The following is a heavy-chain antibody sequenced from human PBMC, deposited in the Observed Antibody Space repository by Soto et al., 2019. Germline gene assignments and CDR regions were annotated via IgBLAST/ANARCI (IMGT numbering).Heavy chain of an antibody. CDR1: GFTFSSYW. V-gene: IGHV3-74*01. CDR2: INGDGTTT. D-gene: IGHD4-17*01. Sequence: EVQLVESGGGLVQPGGSLRLSCAASGFTFSSYWMHWVRQAPGKGLVWVSRINGDGTTTGYADFVKGRFSISRDSAKNTLYLQMNSLRAEDTDVYYCVRDLSVTTKFDYWGQGTLVTVSS. CDR3: VRDLSVTTKFDY. J-gene: IGHJ4*02.